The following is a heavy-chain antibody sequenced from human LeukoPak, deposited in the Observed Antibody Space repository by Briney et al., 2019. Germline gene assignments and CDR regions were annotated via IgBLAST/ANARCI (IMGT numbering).Heavy chain of an antibody. Sequence: GGSLRLSCAASGFLLSGYSINWVRQAPGKGLEWVSYIKIDNITVIYADSVKGRFTISRDNAKNSLYLQMNSLRAEDTAAYYCSTAKFDNWGQGTLVTVSS. V-gene: IGHV3-48*01. J-gene: IGHJ4*02. CDR3: STAKFDN. CDR2: IKIDNITV. CDR1: GFLLSGYS.